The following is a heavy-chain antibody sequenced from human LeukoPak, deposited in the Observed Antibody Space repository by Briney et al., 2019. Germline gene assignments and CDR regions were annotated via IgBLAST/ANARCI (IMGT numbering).Heavy chain of an antibody. D-gene: IGHD6-13*01. CDR2: IYYSGST. Sequence: SETLSLTCTVSGGSISSGDYYWSWIRQPPGKGLEWIGYIYYSGSTYYNPSLKSRVTISVDTSKNQFSLSLTSVTAADTAVYYCARDSTSGNSWYFDYWGQGALVTVSS. J-gene: IGHJ4*02. V-gene: IGHV4-30-4*01. CDR1: GGSISSGDYY. CDR3: ARDSTSGNSWYFDY.